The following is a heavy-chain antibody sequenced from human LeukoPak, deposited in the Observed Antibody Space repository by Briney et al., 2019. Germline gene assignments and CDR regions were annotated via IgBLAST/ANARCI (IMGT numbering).Heavy chain of an antibody. CDR1: GFSFSSYG. CDR3: ARGGGYSGYALGY. J-gene: IGHJ4*02. Sequence: GGSLRLSCAGSGFSFSSYGMHWVRQAPGKGLEWMAFIRSDGSNKYYADSVKGRFTISRDNSKNTLYLQMNSLRVEDTAVYYCARGGGYSGYALGYWGQGTLVTVSS. V-gene: IGHV3-30*02. D-gene: IGHD5-12*01. CDR2: IRSDGSNK.